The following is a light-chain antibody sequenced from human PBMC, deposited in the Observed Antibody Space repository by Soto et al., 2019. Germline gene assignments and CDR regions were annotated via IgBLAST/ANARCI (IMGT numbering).Light chain of an antibody. CDR3: SSYTSSSTRV. CDR1: STDIGGYNY. V-gene: IGLV2-14*01. J-gene: IGLJ3*02. CDR2: DVT. Sequence: QPVLTQPASVSGSPGQSITISCTGTSTDIGGYNYVSWYQQHPGKAPKLIIYDVTNRPSGVSNRFSGSKSGNTASLTISGLQAEDEADYYCSSYTSSSTRVFGGGTKVTVL.